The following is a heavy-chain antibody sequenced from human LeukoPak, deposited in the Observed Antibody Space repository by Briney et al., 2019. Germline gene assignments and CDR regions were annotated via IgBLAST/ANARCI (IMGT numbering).Heavy chain of an antibody. CDR3: ARDGGTYCSSTSCYSLDY. CDR2: INPNSGGT. J-gene: IGHJ4*02. V-gene: IGHV1-2*02. Sequence: ASVKVSCKASGYTFTGYYMHWVRQAPGQGLEWMGWINPNSGGTNYAQKFQGRATMTRDTSISTAYMELSRLRSDDTAVYYCARDGGTYCSSTSCYSLDYWGQGTLVTVSS. D-gene: IGHD2-2*02. CDR1: GYTFTGYY.